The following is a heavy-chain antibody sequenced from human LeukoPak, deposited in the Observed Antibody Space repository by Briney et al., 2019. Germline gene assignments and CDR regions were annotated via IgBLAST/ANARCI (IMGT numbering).Heavy chain of an antibody. CDR1: GFAFSNYC. V-gene: IGHV3-74*01. CDR2: INSDGSST. J-gene: IGHJ2*01. Sequence: GGSLRLSCAASGFAFSNYCMHWVRQAPGKGLVWVSRINSDGSSTNYADSVKGRFTISRDNAKNTLYLQMNSLRAEDTAVYYCARVIDSNSWYFDLWGRGTLVTVSS. D-gene: IGHD6-13*01. CDR3: ARVIDSNSWYFDL.